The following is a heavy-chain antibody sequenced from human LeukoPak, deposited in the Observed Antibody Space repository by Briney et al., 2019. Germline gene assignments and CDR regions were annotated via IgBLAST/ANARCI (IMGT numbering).Heavy chain of an antibody. J-gene: IGHJ4*02. CDR1: GLTFSSCA. Sequence: PGGSLRLSCAASGLTFSSCAMSWVRQAPGEGPEWVSVISASGASTYYADSVRGRFTISRDNSKNTLYLQMSSLRAEDTAVYYCAKRASDWYYFDYWGQGNLVTVSS. CDR2: ISASGAST. D-gene: IGHD3-9*01. V-gene: IGHV3-23*01. CDR3: AKRASDWYYFDY.